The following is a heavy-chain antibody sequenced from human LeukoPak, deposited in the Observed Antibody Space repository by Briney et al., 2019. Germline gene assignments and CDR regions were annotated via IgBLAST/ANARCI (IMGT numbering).Heavy chain of an antibody. V-gene: IGHV3-23*01. CDR2: ISASGGTT. D-gene: IGHD2/OR15-2a*01. CDR1: GFSFNSYA. J-gene: IGHJ5*02. CDR3: AKEPREYCSSSACPNWLDP. Sequence: GGSLRLSCVASGFSFNSYAMSWVRQAPGKGLEWVSAISASGGTTYYADSVRGRFTISRDNSENTLYLQMNSLRVEDTAVYYCAKEPREYCSSSACPNWLDPWGQGALVTVS.